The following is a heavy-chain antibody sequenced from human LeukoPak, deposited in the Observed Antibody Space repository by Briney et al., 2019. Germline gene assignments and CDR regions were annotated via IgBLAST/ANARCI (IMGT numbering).Heavy chain of an antibody. V-gene: IGHV3-23*01. CDR3: AKDLMVQGVIITPLFDY. CDR1: GFTFSSYA. D-gene: IGHD3-10*01. Sequence: GGSLRLSCAASGFTFSSYAMSWVRQAPGKGLEWVSAISGSGGSTYYADSVKGRFTISRDNSKNTLYLQMNSLRAADTAVYYCAKDLMVQGVIITPLFDYWGQGTLVTVSS. CDR2: ISGSGGST. J-gene: IGHJ4*02.